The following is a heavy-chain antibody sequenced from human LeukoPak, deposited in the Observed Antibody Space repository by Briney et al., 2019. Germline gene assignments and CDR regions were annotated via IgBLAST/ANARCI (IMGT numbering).Heavy chain of an antibody. Sequence: PGGSLRLSCAASGFIFSSYAMSWVRQAPGKGLEWVSTISGSGGSTYYADSVKGRFTISRDNAKNSLYLQMNSLRGEDTAVYYCARAGYCSGGTCYYYYYYYMDVWGKGTTVTVSS. CDR3: ARAGYCSGGTCYYYYYYYMDV. J-gene: IGHJ6*03. CDR2: ISGSGGST. V-gene: IGHV3-23*01. CDR1: GFIFSSYA. D-gene: IGHD2-15*01.